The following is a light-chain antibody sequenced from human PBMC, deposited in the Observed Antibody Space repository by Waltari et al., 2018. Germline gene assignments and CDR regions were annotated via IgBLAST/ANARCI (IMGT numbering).Light chain of an antibody. CDR3: AAWDDTLNGWV. V-gene: IGLV1-44*01. J-gene: IGLJ3*02. CDR1: ISDIGSHT. CDR2: STS. Sequence: QSVLTQTPSASGTTGRRITSSCAGSISDIGSHTVTRYHQLPGTAPKLLIYSTSHRPSGLPDRLSGSKSGTSASLAISGLQSEDEADYYCAAWDDTLNGWVFGGGTKLTVL.